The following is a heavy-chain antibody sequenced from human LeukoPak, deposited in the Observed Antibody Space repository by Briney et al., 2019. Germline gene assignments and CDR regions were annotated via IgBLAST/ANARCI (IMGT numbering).Heavy chain of an antibody. Sequence: SETLSLTCAVYGGSFSGYYWSWIRQPPGKGLEWIGEINHSGSTNYNPSLKSRVTISVDTSKNQFSLKLSSVTAADTAVYHCASRNAGDFWSGYYLYFDYWGQGTLVTVSS. CDR3: ASRNAGDFWSGYYLYFDY. J-gene: IGHJ4*02. D-gene: IGHD3-3*01. CDR1: GGSFSGYY. CDR2: INHSGST. V-gene: IGHV4-34*01.